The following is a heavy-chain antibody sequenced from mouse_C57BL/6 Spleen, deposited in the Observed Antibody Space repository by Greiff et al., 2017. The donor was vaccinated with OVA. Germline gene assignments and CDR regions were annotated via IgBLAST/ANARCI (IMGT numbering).Heavy chain of an antibody. CDR3: ARSEITTVVFDY. D-gene: IGHD1-1*01. CDR2: IDPSDSET. V-gene: IGHV1-52*01. Sequence: QVQLKQPGAELVRPGSSVKLSCKASGYTFTSYWMHWVKQRPIQGLEWIGNIDPSDSETHYNQKFKDKATLTVDKSSSTAYMQLSSLTSEDSAVYYCARSEITTVVFDYWGQGTTLTVSS. CDR1: GYTFTSYW. J-gene: IGHJ2*01.